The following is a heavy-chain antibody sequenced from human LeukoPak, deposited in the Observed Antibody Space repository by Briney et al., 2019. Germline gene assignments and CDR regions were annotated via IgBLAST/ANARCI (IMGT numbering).Heavy chain of an antibody. Sequence: PGGSLRLSCAASGFTFSSYAMHWVRQAPGKGLEWVAVISYDGSNKYYADSVKGRFTISRDNSKNTLYLQMNSLRAEDTAVYYCARDACSGGSCYPDYWGQGTLVTVSS. D-gene: IGHD2-15*01. CDR3: ARDACSGGSCYPDY. CDR1: GFTFSSYA. J-gene: IGHJ4*02. V-gene: IGHV3-30*04. CDR2: ISYDGSNK.